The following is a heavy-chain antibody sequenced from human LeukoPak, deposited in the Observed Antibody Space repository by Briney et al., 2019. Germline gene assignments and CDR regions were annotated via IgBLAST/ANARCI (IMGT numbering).Heavy chain of an antibody. V-gene: IGHV3-30*02. Sequence: PGGSLRLSCAASGFTFSSYAMSWVRQAPGKGLEWVAFIRNDESDEKYRDSVKGRFTISRDNSKDTLYLQMNSLRVEDTAVYYCASGAEGYCTTLSCHPFASWGQGTLVTVSS. CDR3: ASGAEGYCTTLSCHPFAS. CDR1: GFTFSSYA. CDR2: IRNDESDE. J-gene: IGHJ4*02. D-gene: IGHD2-8*01.